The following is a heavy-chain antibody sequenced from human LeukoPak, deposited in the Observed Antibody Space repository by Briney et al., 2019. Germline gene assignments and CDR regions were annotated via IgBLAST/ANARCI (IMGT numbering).Heavy chain of an antibody. Sequence: GGSLRLSCEASGSTFSNYTMNWVRQAPGKGLEWVSIIFGLDKNTTYYADSVKGRFTVSRDNSKSTLYLQMTSLRPEDTAIYYCAKRNTMVRGGPCFDYWGQGTLVTVSS. CDR2: IFGLDKNTT. CDR1: GSTFSNYT. CDR3: AKRNTMVRGGPCFDY. V-gene: IGHV3-23*01. J-gene: IGHJ4*02. D-gene: IGHD3-10*01.